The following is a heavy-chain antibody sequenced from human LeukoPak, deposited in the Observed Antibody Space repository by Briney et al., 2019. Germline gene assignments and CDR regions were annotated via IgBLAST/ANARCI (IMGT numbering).Heavy chain of an antibody. V-gene: IGHV3-9*01. J-gene: IGHJ4*02. D-gene: IGHD3-16*01. CDR1: GFTFDDYA. CDR3: AKEDRRGRHFDY. Sequence: PGGSLRLSCAASGFTFDDYATHWVRQAPGKGLEWVAGISWNSGGIGYADSVKGRFNISRDNAKNSLYLQMNSLRAEDTALYYCAKEDRRGRHFDYWGQGTLVTVSS. CDR2: ISWNSGGI.